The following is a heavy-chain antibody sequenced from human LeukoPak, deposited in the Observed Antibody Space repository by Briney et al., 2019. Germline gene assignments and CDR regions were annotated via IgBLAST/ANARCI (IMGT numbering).Heavy chain of an antibody. D-gene: IGHD3-22*01. Sequence: GGSLLLSCAASGFTFSSYAMSWVRQAPGKGLEWVSVISGSGGSTYYADSVKGRFTISRDNSNNTLDLQMNSLRAEDTAVYYCAKDRMIVVGNWFDPWGQGTLVTVSS. CDR3: AKDRMIVVGNWFDP. V-gene: IGHV3-23*01. CDR1: GFTFSSYA. J-gene: IGHJ5*02. CDR2: ISGSGGST.